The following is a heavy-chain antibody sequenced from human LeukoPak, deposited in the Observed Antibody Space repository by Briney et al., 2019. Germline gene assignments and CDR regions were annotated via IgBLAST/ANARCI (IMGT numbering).Heavy chain of an antibody. CDR3: ARDPYSGNYGNYYYYYMDV. J-gene: IGHJ6*03. CDR2: ISYDGSNK. CDR1: GFTFSSYA. D-gene: IGHD1-26*01. V-gene: IGHV3-30*04. Sequence: GGSLRLSCAASGFTFSSYAMHWVRQAPGKGLEWVAVISYDGSNKYYADSVKGRFTISRDNAKNSLYLQVNSLGPEDTAVYYCARDPYSGNYGNYYYYYMDVWGKGTTVTISS.